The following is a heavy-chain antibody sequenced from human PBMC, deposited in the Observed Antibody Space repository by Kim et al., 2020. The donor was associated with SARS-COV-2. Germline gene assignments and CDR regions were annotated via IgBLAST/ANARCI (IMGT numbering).Heavy chain of an antibody. CDR1: GFTFSSYS. J-gene: IGHJ6*01. D-gene: IGHD3-3*01. CDR2: ISSSSSYI. CDR3: ARAGGFLECLSPWYHYY. Sequence: GGSLRLSCAASGFTFSSYSMNWVRQAPGKGLEWVASISSSSSYIYYAYSVTGRFTISIDNAKNSLYLQMNILRAEDTAVYYCARAGGFLECLSPWYHYY. V-gene: IGHV3-21*01.